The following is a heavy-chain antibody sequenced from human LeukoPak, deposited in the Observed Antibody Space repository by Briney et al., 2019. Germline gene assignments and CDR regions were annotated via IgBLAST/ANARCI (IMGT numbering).Heavy chain of an antibody. D-gene: IGHD3-16*01. CDR3: ARVGDEVAYTRGYLDY. Sequence: GGSLTPSCAASGFTVSSHDMRWVRQAPGKGLEWVSDIYMGGNTFYAGSVKGRFTISRHTSKNTLYPQMSSLRAEDTAVYYCARVGDEVAYTRGYLDYWGQGTLVTVS. V-gene: IGHV3-53*04. CDR1: GFTVSSHD. CDR2: IYMGGNT. J-gene: IGHJ4*02.